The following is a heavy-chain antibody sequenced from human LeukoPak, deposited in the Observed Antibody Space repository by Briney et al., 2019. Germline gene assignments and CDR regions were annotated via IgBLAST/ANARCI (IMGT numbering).Heavy chain of an antibody. J-gene: IGHJ3*02. CDR2: IDTSGST. CDR1: GASVSSYY. CDR3: ARVQLEPHDAFDI. V-gene: IGHV4-4*07. Sequence: PSVTLSLTCTVSGASVSSYYWSWIRQPAGKGLEWLGHIDTSGSTNYNPSLKSRVTISVDKSKNQFSLKLSSVTAADTAVYYCARVQLEPHDAFDIWGQGTMVTVSS. D-gene: IGHD1-1*01.